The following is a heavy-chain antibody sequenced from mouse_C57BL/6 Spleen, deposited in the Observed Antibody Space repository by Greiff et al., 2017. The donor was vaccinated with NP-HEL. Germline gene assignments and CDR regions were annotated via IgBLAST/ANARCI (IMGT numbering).Heavy chain of an antibody. CDR3: ARWILYAMDY. Sequence: QVQLQQSGPELVKPGASVKISCKASGYSFTSYYIHWVKQRPGQGLEWIGWIYPGSGNTKYNEKFKGKATLTADTSSSTAYMQLSSLTSEDSAVYYCARWILYAMDYWGQGTSVTVSS. CDR2: IYPGSGNT. V-gene: IGHV1-66*01. CDR1: GYSFTSYY. J-gene: IGHJ4*01.